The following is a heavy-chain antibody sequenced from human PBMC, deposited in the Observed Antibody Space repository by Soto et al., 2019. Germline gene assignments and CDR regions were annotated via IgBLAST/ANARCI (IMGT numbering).Heavy chain of an antibody. CDR2: IYYSGNT. CDR3: ARARLRAVYAFDF. V-gene: IGHV4-61*01. Sequence: SETLSLTCTVSGGSVSSGSYYWRWIRQPPGKGLEWIGYIYYSGNTYFSPSLKSRLTISIDTSKNQFSLKLSSVTAADTAMYYCARARLRAVYAFDFWGQGTMVTVSS. D-gene: IGHD4-17*01. J-gene: IGHJ3*01. CDR1: GGSVSSGSYY.